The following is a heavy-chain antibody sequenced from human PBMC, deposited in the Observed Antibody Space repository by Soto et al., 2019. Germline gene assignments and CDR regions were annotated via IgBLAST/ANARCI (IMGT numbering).Heavy chain of an antibody. J-gene: IGHJ4*02. D-gene: IGHD5-18*01. CDR3: ARGGMWIRTRGDY. V-gene: IGHV4-34*01. Sequence: QVQLQQWGAGRLKPSETLSLTCAVYGGSFSGYYWSWIRQPPGKGLGWIGEINHSGSTNYNPSLKSRVXKSIDXXKNQFSLKLSSVTAADTAVYYCARGGMWIRTRGDYWGQGTLVTVSS. CDR2: INHSGST. CDR1: GGSFSGYY.